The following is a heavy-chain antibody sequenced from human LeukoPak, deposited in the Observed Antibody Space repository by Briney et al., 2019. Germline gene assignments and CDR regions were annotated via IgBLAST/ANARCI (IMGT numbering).Heavy chain of an antibody. CDR3: AKAPVRGAVTGY. J-gene: IGHJ4*02. CDR1: RFTFTNYA. V-gene: IGHV3-23*01. D-gene: IGHD2-21*02. Sequence: PGGSLRLSCAASRFTFTNYAMSWVRQAPGKGLEWVSTIGSGSSTYYADPVKGRFTISRDNSKNTLYLQMNSLRAEDTAVYYCAKAPVRGAVTGYWGQGTLVTVSS. CDR2: IGSGSST.